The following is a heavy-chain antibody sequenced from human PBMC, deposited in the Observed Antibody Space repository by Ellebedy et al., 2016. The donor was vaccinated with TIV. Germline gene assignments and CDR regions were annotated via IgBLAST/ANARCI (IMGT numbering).Heavy chain of an antibody. Sequence: GESLKISXKGSGYSFTSYWIGWVRQMPGKGLEWMGIIYPGDSDTRYSPSFQGQVTISADKSISTAYLQWSSLKASDTAMYYCARLVGELSWEGFYYYYYMDVWGKGTTVTVSS. J-gene: IGHJ6*03. CDR2: IYPGDSDT. V-gene: IGHV5-51*01. CDR3: ARLVGELSWEGFYYYYYMDV. D-gene: IGHD3-10*01. CDR1: GYSFTSYW.